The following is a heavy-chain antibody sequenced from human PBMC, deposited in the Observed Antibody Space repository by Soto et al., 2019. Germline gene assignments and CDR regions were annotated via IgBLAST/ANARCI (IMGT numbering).Heavy chain of an antibody. CDR3: ARGGSSSWYPAFDI. CDR2: INWNGGST. Sequence: SLRLSCAASGFTFDDYGMSWVRQAPGKGLEWVSGINWNGGSTGYADSVKGRFTVSRDNAKNSLYLQMNSLRAEDTALYYCARGGSSSWYPAFDIWGQGTMVTVSS. V-gene: IGHV3-20*04. CDR1: GFTFDDYG. D-gene: IGHD6-13*01. J-gene: IGHJ3*02.